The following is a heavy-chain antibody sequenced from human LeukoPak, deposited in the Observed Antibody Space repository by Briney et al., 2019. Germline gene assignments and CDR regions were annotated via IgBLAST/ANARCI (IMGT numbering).Heavy chain of an antibody. V-gene: IGHV4-59*01. CDR2: IYYSGST. CDR1: GGSISSYY. J-gene: IGHJ6*02. D-gene: IGHD3-3*01. Sequence: SETLSLTCTVSGGSISSYYWSWIRQPPGKGLEWIGHIYYSGSTNYNPSLKSRVTISVDTSKNQFSLKLSSVTAADTAVYYCARVGTIFGVDALWYYGMDVWGQGTTVTVSS. CDR3: ARVGTIFGVDALWYYGMDV.